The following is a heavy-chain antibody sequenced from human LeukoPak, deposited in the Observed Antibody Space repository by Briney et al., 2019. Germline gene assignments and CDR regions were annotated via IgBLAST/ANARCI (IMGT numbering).Heavy chain of an antibody. CDR1: GYTFTNFW. V-gene: IGHV5-51*01. CDR2: VSPSDSDT. J-gene: IGHJ4*02. CDR3: VRQPRVHTPDF. D-gene: IGHD1-1*01. Sequence: GESLKISCEGSGYTFTNFWIGWVRQMPGKGLEWMGIVSPSDSDTRYSPSFQGQVTISADKSITTAYLQWSSLKASDTATYYCVRQPRVHTPDFWGQGALVTVSS.